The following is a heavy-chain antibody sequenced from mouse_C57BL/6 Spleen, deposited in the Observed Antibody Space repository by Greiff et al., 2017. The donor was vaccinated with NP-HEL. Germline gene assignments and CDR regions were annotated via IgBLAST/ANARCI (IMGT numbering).Heavy chain of an antibody. J-gene: IGHJ2*01. CDR3: ARGGYYYGSSYDY. CDR2: INYDGSST. V-gene: IGHV5-16*01. Sequence: EVQVVESEGGLVQPGSSMKLSCTASGFTFSDYYMAWVRQVPEKGLEWVANINYDGSSTYYLDSLKSRFIISRDNAKNILYLQMSSLKSEDTATYYCARGGYYYGSSYDYWGQGTTLTVSS. CDR1: GFTFSDYY. D-gene: IGHD1-1*01.